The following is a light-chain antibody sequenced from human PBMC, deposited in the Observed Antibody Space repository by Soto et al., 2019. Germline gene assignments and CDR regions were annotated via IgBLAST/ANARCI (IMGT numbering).Light chain of an antibody. J-gene: IGKJ3*01. Sequence: DIEMTQSPSSLSASVGDRVTITCRASQTISSYLNWYHQKPGKAPKLLIYAVSNLQSGVPSRFSGSGSGTDFTLTISSRQPEDFGTYYCQQNYNTPLTFGPGTNGDIK. CDR2: AVS. CDR1: QTISSY. CDR3: QQNYNTPLT. V-gene: IGKV1-39*01.